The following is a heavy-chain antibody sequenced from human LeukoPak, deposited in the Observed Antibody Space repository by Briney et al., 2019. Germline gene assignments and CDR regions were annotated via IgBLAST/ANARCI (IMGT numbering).Heavy chain of an antibody. CDR1: GFTGSGSA. V-gene: IGHV3-73*01. J-gene: IGHJ4*02. CDR3: TVINMVREAQGDY. D-gene: IGHD3-10*01. Sequence: GGSLRLSWPASGFTGSGSAMHWVRQASGEGMEWVGRIRSKANSYAIAYAASVKGRFTISRDDSENTAYLQMNSLKTEDTAVYYCTVINMVREAQGDYWGQGTLVTVSS. CDR2: IRSKANSYAI.